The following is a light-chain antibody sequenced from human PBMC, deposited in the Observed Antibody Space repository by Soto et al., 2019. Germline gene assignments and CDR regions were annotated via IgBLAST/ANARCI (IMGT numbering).Light chain of an antibody. CDR3: QQYYSTPLT. V-gene: IGKV4-1*01. Sequence: DIVMTQSPDSLAVSLGERATINCKSSQSVLYSSNNENYLAWYQQKPGQPPKLLIYWASSRESGVPDRFRGSGSGTDFTITISSLQAEDVAVYYCQQYYSTPLTFGQGTKVEIK. J-gene: IGKJ1*01. CDR1: QSVLYSSNNENY. CDR2: WAS.